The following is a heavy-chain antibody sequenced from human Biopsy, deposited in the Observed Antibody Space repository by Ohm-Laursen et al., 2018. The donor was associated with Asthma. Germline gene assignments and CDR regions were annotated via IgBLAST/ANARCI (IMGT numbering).Heavy chain of an antibody. V-gene: IGHV3-21*01. CDR1: GFTFSGYT. CDR3: ARDAPTGGYIDY. D-gene: IGHD7-27*01. J-gene: IGHJ4*02. Sequence: SLRLSCAASGFTFSGYTMNWVRQAPGKGLEWVSPITSSSSYIFYADSVKGRFTISRDNPRNSLYLQMNSLRAEDTAVYYCARDAPTGGYIDYWGLGTLVTVSS. CDR2: ITSSSSYI.